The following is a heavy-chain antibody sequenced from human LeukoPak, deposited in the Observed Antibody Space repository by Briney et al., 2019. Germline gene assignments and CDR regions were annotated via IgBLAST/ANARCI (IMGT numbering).Heavy chain of an antibody. Sequence: KPSETLSLTCTVSGGSISSSSYYWGWIRQPPGKGLEWIGSIYYSGSTYYNPCLKSRVTISVDTSKNQFSLKLSSVTAADTAVYYCARRITMVRGVMWDTFDYWGQGTLVTVSS. CDR2: IYYSGST. D-gene: IGHD3-10*01. CDR3: ARRITMVRGVMWDTFDY. V-gene: IGHV4-39*01. J-gene: IGHJ4*02. CDR1: GGSISSSSYY.